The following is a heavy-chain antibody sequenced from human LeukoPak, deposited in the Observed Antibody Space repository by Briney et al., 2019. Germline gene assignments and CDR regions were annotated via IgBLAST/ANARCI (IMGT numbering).Heavy chain of an antibody. V-gene: IGHV3-74*01. CDR3: AKEGTYNSSGYPFDY. Sequence: GGSLRLSCALSGLTSSSYWMHWVRQVPGKGLVWVSRINDDGTYTVYADSVKGRFTISRDNSKNTLYLQMNSLRPEDTAVYYCAKEGTYNSSGYPFDYWGQGALVTVSS. D-gene: IGHD3-22*01. CDR1: GLTSSSYW. CDR2: INDDGTYT. J-gene: IGHJ4*02.